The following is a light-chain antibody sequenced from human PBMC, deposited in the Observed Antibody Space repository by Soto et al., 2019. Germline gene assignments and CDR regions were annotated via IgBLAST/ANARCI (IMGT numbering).Light chain of an antibody. Sequence: DIQMTQSPSTLSASVGDTLTVTCRASQSVSGWLAWYQQKPGEXHKXXIYDASALPRGVPSRFSGSGSGTELTLNISSLQSDDDEVYYGQQYNNLPRTFGGGTKVDIK. CDR3: QQYNNLPRT. CDR2: DAS. V-gene: IGKV1-5*01. J-gene: IGKJ4*01. CDR1: QSVSGW.